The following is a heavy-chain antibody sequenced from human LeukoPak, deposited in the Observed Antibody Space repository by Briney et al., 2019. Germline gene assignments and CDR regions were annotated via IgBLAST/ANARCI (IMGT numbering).Heavy chain of an antibody. D-gene: IGHD2-15*01. Sequence: PGGSLRLSCAASGFTVSTNYMSWVRQAPXXXXXXXXXIYSGDSTYYADSVKGRFTISRDNSKNTLYLQMNSLRAEDTAVYYCARGSGGHGGGPAFDYWGQGTLVTVSS. CDR2: IYSGDST. V-gene: IGHV3-53*01. J-gene: IGHJ4*02. CDR3: ARGSGGHGGGPAFDY. CDR1: GFTVSTNY.